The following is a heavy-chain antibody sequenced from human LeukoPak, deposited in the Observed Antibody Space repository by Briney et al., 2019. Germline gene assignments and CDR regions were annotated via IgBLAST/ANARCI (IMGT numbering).Heavy chain of an antibody. CDR2: IWYDGNNK. V-gene: IGHV3-33*01. CDR3: ARDRVGAIYYFDY. D-gene: IGHD1-26*01. Sequence: GGSLRLSCAASGFTFNNYGMHWVRQAPGKGLEWVALIWYDGNNKYYADSVKGRFTISRDNSKNMLYLQMNSLGDEDTAVYYCARDRVGAIYYFDYWGQGTLVTVSS. J-gene: IGHJ4*02. CDR1: GFTFNNYG.